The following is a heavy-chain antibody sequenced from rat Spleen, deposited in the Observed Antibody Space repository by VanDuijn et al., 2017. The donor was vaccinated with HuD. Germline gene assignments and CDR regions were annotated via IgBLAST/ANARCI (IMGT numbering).Heavy chain of an antibody. J-gene: IGHJ2*01. Sequence: EVRLVESGGGLVQPGRSLKLSCTASGFTFSDYAMAWVRQAPTKGLEWVAYISPSGGRTYYRDSVKGRFTVSRDNAKSILYLQMASLRYEDTAPYYWATGGYWGQGVRVTVSS. CDR1: GFTFSDYA. CDR2: ISPSGGRT. CDR3: ATGGY. V-gene: IGHV5S23*01. D-gene: IGHD1-4*01.